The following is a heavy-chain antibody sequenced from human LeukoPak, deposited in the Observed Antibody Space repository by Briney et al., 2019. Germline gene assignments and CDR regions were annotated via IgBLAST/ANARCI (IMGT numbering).Heavy chain of an antibody. Sequence: GSLRLSCAASGFTFSSYWMSWVRQAPGKGLQSVAYISQDVSHKYYVDSVKGRFTISRDKAKNSLHLEMNSLRAEDAALYYCARVGYNGWNFENWGQGTLVTVSS. J-gene: IGHJ4*02. D-gene: IGHD5-12*01. CDR2: ISQDVSHK. V-gene: IGHV3-7*01. CDR1: GFTFSSYW. CDR3: ARVGYNGWNFEN.